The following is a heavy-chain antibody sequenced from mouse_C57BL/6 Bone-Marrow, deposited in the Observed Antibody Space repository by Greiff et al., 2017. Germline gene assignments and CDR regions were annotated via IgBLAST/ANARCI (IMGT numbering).Heavy chain of an antibody. CDR1: GFNIKDDY. Sequence: EVQVVESGAELVRPGASVKLSCPASGFNIKDDYMHWVKQRPEQGLEWIGWIDPENGDTEYASKFQGKATITADTSSNTAYLQLSSLTSEDTAVYYCTTFITTVVADYWGQGTTLTVSS. CDR2: IDPENGDT. J-gene: IGHJ2*01. V-gene: IGHV14-4*01. CDR3: TTFITTVVADY. D-gene: IGHD1-1*01.